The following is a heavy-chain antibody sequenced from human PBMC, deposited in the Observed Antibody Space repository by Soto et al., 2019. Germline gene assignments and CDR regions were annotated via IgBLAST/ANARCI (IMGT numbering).Heavy chain of an antibody. V-gene: IGHV5-10-1*01. D-gene: IGHD3-3*01. J-gene: IGHJ3*02. CDR3: ARHRYYDFWSGYPSDAFYI. CDR2: IDPSDSYT. Sequence: PGEXLKISCKGSGYSFTSYWISWVRQMPGKGLEWMGRIDPSDSYTNYSPSFQGHVTISADKSISTAYLQWSSLKASGTAMYYCARHRYYDFWSGYPSDAFYIWGQGTMVPVSS. CDR1: GYSFTSYW.